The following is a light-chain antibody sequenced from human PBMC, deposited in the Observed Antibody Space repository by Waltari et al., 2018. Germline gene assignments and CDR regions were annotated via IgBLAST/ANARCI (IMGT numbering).Light chain of an antibody. CDR1: QSVSSY. J-gene: IGKJ2*01. CDR2: DAS. CDR3: QQRSNWPYT. V-gene: IGKV3-11*01. Sequence: EIVLTQSPAHLSLSPGERATLSCRASQSVSSYLAWYQQKPGQAPRLLIYDASNRATGIPARFSGSGSGTDFTLTISSLEPEDFAVYYCQQRSNWPYTFGQGTKLEIK.